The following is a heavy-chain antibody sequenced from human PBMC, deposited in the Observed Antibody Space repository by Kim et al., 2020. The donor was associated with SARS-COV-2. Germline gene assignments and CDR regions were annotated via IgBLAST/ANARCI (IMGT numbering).Heavy chain of an antibody. V-gene: IGHV4-59*13. D-gene: IGHD6-13*01. Sequence: SETLSLTCTVSGGSISSYYWSWIRQPPGKGLEWIGYFYYRGSTNYNPSLKSRVTISVDASKNQFSLKLSSVTAADTAVYYCARVPVTTAGKPYYYYGVDVWGQGTTVTVSS. CDR1: GGSISSYY. CDR3: ARVPVTTAGKPYYYYGVDV. CDR2: FYYRGST. J-gene: IGHJ6*02.